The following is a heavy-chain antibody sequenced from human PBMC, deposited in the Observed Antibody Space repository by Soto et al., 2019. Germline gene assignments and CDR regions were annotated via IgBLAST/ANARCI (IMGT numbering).Heavy chain of an antibody. J-gene: IGHJ4*02. V-gene: IGHV4-61*01. CDR2: FYYTGSI. Sequence: SETLSLTCTVSGGSVSSGNYYWSWIRQPPGKGLEWIGYFYYTGSINYNPSLKSRVTIFIDASKNQFSLTLYSVTAADTAVYYCARNPTVWGQGTLVTVSS. D-gene: IGHD4-17*01. CDR3: ARNPTV. CDR1: GGSVSSGNYY.